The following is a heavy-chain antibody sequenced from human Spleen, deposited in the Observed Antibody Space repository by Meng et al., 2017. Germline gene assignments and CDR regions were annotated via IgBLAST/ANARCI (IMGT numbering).Heavy chain of an antibody. CDR3: ARDSRVGATMDGEEASADFDY. V-gene: IGHV1-2*02. Sequence: ASVKVSCKASGYTFTSYDINWVRQAPGQGLEWMGWINPNSGGTNYAQKFQGRVTMTRDTSISTAYMELSRLRSDDTAVYYCARDSRVGATMDGEEASADFDYWGQGTLVTVSS. J-gene: IGHJ4*02. CDR2: INPNSGGT. D-gene: IGHD1-26*01. CDR1: GYTFTSYD.